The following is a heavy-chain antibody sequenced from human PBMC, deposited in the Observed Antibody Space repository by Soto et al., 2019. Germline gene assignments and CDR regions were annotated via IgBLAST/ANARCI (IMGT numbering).Heavy chain of an antibody. V-gene: IGHV3-23*01. CDR1: GITFTNYA. CDR2: ISGNVGSTT. CDR3: AKHRGFVAGPFDS. Sequence: EVQLLESGGGLAQPGGSLRLPCAVSGITFTNYAMGWVRQAPGKGLEWVSGISGNVGSTTHYADSVKGRFTISRDKSKNILFLQMNSLRAEDTAVYYCAKHRGFVAGPFDSWGQGTLVIVSS. D-gene: IGHD6-19*01. J-gene: IGHJ4*02.